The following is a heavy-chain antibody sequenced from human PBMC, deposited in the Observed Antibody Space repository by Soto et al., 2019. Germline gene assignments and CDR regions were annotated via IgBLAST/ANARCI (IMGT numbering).Heavy chain of an antibody. V-gene: IGHV1-69*13. D-gene: IGHD3-22*01. Sequence: ASVKVSCKASGGTFSSYAISWVRQAPGQGLEWMGGIIPIFGTANYAQKFQGRVTITADESTSTAYMELSSLRSEDTAVYYCARDRYYYDSSGYQPHGYWGQGTLVTVSS. J-gene: IGHJ4*02. CDR1: GGTFSSYA. CDR3: ARDRYYYDSSGYQPHGY. CDR2: IIPIFGTA.